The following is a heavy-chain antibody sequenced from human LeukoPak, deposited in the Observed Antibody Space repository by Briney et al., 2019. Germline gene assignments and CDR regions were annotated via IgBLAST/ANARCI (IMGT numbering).Heavy chain of an antibody. J-gene: IGHJ4*02. CDR2: IHSGGGT. V-gene: IGHV3-53*01. CDR1: GFSVSSKY. CDR3: LEGSDTSRPYYFHF. D-gene: IGHD1-1*01. Sequence: PGGSLRLSCAASGFSVSSKYMSWVRQAPGKGLEWVSVIHSGGGTKYAGSVKGRFTISRDNSKNTLYLQMNSLRVEDTATYYCLEGSDTSRPYYFHFWGQGTLVTVSS.